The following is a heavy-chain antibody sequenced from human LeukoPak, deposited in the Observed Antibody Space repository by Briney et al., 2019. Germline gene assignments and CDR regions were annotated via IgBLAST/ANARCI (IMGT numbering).Heavy chain of an antibody. Sequence: PGRSLRLSCAASGFTFSSYGMHWVRQAPGKGLEWVAVIWYDGSNKYYADSVKGRFTISRDNSKNTLYLQMNSLRAEDTAVYYCAREDGVFYYYMDVWGKGTTVTVSS. J-gene: IGHJ6*03. V-gene: IGHV3-33*01. CDR1: GFTFSSYG. D-gene: IGHD5-24*01. CDR2: IWYDGSNK. CDR3: AREDGVFYYYMDV.